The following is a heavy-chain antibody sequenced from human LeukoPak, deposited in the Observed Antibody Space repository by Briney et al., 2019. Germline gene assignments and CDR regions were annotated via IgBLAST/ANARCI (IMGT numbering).Heavy chain of an antibody. CDR3: ARVCGSYDPDAFDI. J-gene: IGHJ3*02. CDR1: GFTFSSYA. D-gene: IGHD1-26*01. Sequence: GGSLRLSCAASGFTFSSYAMHWVRQAPGKGLEWVAVISYDGSNKYYADSVKGRFTISRDNSKNTLYLQMNSLRAEDTAVYYCARVCGSYDPDAFDIWGQGTMVTVSS. V-gene: IGHV3-30-3*01. CDR2: ISYDGSNK.